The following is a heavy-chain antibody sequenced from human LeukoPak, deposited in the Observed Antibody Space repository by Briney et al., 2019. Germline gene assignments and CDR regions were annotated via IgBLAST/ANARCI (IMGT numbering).Heavy chain of an antibody. V-gene: IGHV3-9*01. J-gene: IGHJ6*02. CDR3: AKGGVLNYYYYGMDV. D-gene: IGHD3-10*01. CDR1: GFTFDDYA. CDR2: ISWNSGSI. Sequence: GRSLRLFCAASGFTFDDYAMHWVRQAPGKGLEWVSGISWNSGSIGYADSVKGRFTISRDNAKNSLYLQMNSLRAEDTALYYCAKGGVLNYYYYGMDVWGQGTTVTVSS.